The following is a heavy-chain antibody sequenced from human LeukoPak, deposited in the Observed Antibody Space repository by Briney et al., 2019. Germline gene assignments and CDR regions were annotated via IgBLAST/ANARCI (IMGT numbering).Heavy chain of an antibody. CDR3: ARDPCCYSSSWGPYSDY. CDR2: IKADGSEK. CDR1: GFTFSNYW. J-gene: IGHJ4*02. Sequence: GGSLRLSCAASGFTFSNYWISWVRQAPEKGLEWVANIKADGSEKQYVDSVKGRFTISRDNAKNSLYLQMNSLRAEDTAVYYCARDPCCYSSSWGPYSDYWGQGTLVTVSS. D-gene: IGHD2-2*01. V-gene: IGHV3-7*01.